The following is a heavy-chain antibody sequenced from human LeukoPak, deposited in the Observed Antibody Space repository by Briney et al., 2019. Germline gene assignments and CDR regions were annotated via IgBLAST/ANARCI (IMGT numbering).Heavy chain of an antibody. Sequence: GGSLRLSCAASGFTFSSYWMSWVRQAPGKGPEWVANIKQDGSEKYYVDSVKGRFTISRDNAKNSLYLQMNSLRAEDTAVYYCARDQNVLLWFGSLVEPPNFDYWGQGTLVTVS. D-gene: IGHD3-10*01. J-gene: IGHJ4*02. CDR3: ARDQNVLLWFGSLVEPPNFDY. CDR2: IKQDGSEK. CDR1: GFTFSSYW. V-gene: IGHV3-7*03.